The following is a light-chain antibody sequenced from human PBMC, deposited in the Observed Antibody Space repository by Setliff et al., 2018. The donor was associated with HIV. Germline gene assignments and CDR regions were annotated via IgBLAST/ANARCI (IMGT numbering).Light chain of an antibody. CDR2: ANN. CDR3: QSYDSSLSGGV. V-gene: IGLV1-40*01. J-gene: IGLJ3*02. Sequence: QSVLTQPPSVSGAPGQRVTISCTGTSSNIGTGYDVHWYQQHPGRAPKLLIYANNNRPSGVPDRFSASKSGTSASLAITGLQAEDEADYYCQSYDSSLSGGVFGGGTQLTVL. CDR1: SSNIGTGYD.